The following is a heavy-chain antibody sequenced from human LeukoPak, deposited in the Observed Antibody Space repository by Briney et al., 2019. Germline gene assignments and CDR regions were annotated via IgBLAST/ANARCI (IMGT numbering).Heavy chain of an antibody. D-gene: IGHD3-10*01. V-gene: IGHV3-74*01. J-gene: IGHJ5*02. CDR2: INSDGSTT. CDR1: GFTFSSYW. CDR3: ARDSLPIYYGSGSPNWFDP. Sequence: GVLRLSCAASGFTFSSYWMHWVRQAPGEGLVWVSRINSDGSTTTYADSVKGRFTISRDNAKNTLYLQMNSLRAEDTAVYYCARDSLPIYYGSGSPNWFDPWGQGTLVTVSS.